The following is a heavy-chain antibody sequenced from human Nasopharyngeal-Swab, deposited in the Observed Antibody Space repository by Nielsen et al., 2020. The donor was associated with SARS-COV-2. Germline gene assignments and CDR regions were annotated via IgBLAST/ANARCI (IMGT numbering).Heavy chain of an antibody. Sequence: GGSLRLSCAASGFTFSSYAISWVRQAPGKGMEWVSAISGSGGSKYYADSVKGRFTISRDNSKNKLYLQMNSLRAEDTAVYYCAKDTVSSGPPVGIFDYWGQGTLVTVSS. V-gene: IGHV3-23*01. CDR3: AKDTVSSGPPVGIFDY. J-gene: IGHJ4*02. CDR2: ISGSGGSK. D-gene: IGHD6-19*01. CDR1: GFTFSSYA.